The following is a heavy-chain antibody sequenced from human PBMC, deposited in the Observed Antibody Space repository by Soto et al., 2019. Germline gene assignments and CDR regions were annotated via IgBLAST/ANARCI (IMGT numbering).Heavy chain of an antibody. V-gene: IGHV3-23*01. CDR1: GFTFRSYA. D-gene: IGHD1-26*01. Sequence: GGSLRLSCAASGFTFRSYAMSWVRQAPGKGQEWVSAISGSGGSTYYADSVKGRFTISRDNSKNTLYLQMNRLRAEDTAVYYSASRRRSGSYVPCYYYYDMDVWGQVTTVTV. CDR2: ISGSGGST. CDR3: ASRRRSGSYVPCYYYYDMDV. J-gene: IGHJ6*02.